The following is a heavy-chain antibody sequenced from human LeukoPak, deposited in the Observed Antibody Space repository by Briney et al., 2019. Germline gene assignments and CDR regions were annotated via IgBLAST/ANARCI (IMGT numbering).Heavy chain of an antibody. CDR1: GGSVSSGSSY. J-gene: IGHJ4*02. D-gene: IGHD4/OR15-4a*01. Sequence: SETLSLTCTVSGGSVSSGSSYWSWIRQPPGKGLEWIGYIYYSGGTNYNPSLKSRVTISVDTSKNQFSLKLSSVTAADTAVYYCARYGGNAHDYWGQGTLVTVSS. CDR3: ARYGGNAHDY. V-gene: IGHV4-61*01. CDR2: IYYSGGT.